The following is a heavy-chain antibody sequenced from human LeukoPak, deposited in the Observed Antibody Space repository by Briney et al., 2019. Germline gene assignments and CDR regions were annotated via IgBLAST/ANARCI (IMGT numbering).Heavy chain of an antibody. CDR3: ARTVYGDYEYYFDY. CDR2: ISYDGSNK. CDR1: GFTFSNYA. J-gene: IGHJ4*02. D-gene: IGHD4-17*01. Sequence: GRSLRLSCAASGFTFSNYAMHWVRQAPGKGLEWVAVISYDGSNKYYADSVKGRFTISRDNSKNTLYLQMNSLRAEDTAVYYCARTVYGDYEYYFDYWGQGTLVTVSS. V-gene: IGHV3-30-3*01.